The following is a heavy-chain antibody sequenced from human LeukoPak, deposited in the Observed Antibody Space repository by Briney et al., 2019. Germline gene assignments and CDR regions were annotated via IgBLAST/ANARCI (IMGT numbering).Heavy chain of an antibody. CDR3: ARDVSVNSWFDY. CDR2: IIPIFGTA. V-gene: IGHV1-69*05. J-gene: IGHJ4*02. Sequence: ASVKVSCKASGGTFSSYAISWVRQAPGQGLEWMGGIIPIFGTANYAQKFQGRVTITTDESTSTAYMELSSLRSEDTAVYYCARDVSVNSWFDYWGQGTLVTVSS. D-gene: IGHD6-13*01. CDR1: GGTFSSYA.